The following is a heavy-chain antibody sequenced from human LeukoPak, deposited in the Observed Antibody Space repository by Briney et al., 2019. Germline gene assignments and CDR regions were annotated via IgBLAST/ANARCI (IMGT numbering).Heavy chain of an antibody. J-gene: IGHJ4*02. CDR2: INPNSGGT. CDR1: GYTFTGYY. V-gene: IGHV1-2*02. D-gene: IGHD3-22*01. Sequence: GASVKVSCKASGYTFTGYYMHWVRQAPGQGLEWMGWINPNSGGTNYVQKFQGRVTMTRDTSISTAYMELSRLRSDDTAVYYCARDSYYDSSGYYYWGQGTLVTVSS. CDR3: ARDSYYDSSGYYY.